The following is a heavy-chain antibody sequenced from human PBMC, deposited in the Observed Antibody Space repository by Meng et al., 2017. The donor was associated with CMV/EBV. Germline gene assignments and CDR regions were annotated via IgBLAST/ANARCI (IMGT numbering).Heavy chain of an antibody. J-gene: IGHJ4*02. CDR3: ARGVAAAGRALN. V-gene: IGHV1-18*01. Sequence: QVQLVQSGAGVKKTGASGKVSCQASGYTFTRYGISWVRKAPGQGLEWMGWISAYNGNTNYAQKLQGRVTMTTDTSTSTAYMELRSLRSDDTAVYYCARGVAAAGRALNWGQGTLVTVSS. CDR1: GYTFTRYG. CDR2: ISAYNGNT. D-gene: IGHD6-13*01.